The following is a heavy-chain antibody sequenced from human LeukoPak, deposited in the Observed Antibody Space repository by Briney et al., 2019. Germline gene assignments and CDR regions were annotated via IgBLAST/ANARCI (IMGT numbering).Heavy chain of an antibody. V-gene: IGHV3-23*01. D-gene: IGHD4-17*01. J-gene: IGHJ4*02. Sequence: GGSLRLSCAASGFTFSNYAMNWVRQAPGKGLEWVSLISGTGGSTYYADSVKGRFAISRDNSKNTPYVQMNNLRADDTAVYYCARATTVTVSDYWGQGTLVTVSS. CDR2: ISGTGGST. CDR3: ARATTVTVSDY. CDR1: GFTFSNYA.